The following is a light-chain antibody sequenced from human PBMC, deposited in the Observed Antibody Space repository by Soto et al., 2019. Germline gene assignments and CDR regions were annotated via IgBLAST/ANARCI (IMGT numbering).Light chain of an antibody. CDR3: QQYGSSPST. V-gene: IGKV3-20*01. CDR2: GAS. Sequence: EIVLTQSPGTLSLSPGERATLSCRASQSVSSTYLAWYQQKLGQAPRLLIYGASSRATCIPDRFSGSGSGTDFTLTIRRLEPEDFAVYYCQQYGSSPSTFGQGTKVEIK. CDR1: QSVSSTY. J-gene: IGKJ1*01.